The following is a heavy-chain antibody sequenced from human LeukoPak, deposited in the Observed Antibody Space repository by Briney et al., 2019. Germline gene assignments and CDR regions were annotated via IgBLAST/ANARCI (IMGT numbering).Heavy chain of an antibody. CDR1: GGSFSGYY. Sequence: SETLSLTCAVHGGSFSGYYWSWIRQPPGKGLERIGYIYYSGSTYYNPSLKSRVTISVDTSKNQFSLKLSSVTAADTAVYYCARVGSSWDLVFDYWGQGTLVTVSS. CDR3: ARVGSSWDLVFDY. V-gene: IGHV4-30-4*08. D-gene: IGHD6-13*01. CDR2: IYYSGST. J-gene: IGHJ4*02.